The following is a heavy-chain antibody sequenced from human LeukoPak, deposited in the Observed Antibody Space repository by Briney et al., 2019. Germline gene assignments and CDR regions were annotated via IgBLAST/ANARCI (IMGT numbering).Heavy chain of an antibody. D-gene: IGHD4-17*01. J-gene: IGHJ3*02. CDR3: ARQTTVNDAFDI. Sequence: SVKVSCKASGGTFSSYAISWVRQAPGQGVEWMGGIIPIFGTANYAQKFQGRVTITADKSTSTAYMELSSLRSEDTAVYYCARQTTVNDAFDIWGQGTMVTVSS. CDR2: IIPIFGTA. V-gene: IGHV1-69*06. CDR1: GGTFSSYA.